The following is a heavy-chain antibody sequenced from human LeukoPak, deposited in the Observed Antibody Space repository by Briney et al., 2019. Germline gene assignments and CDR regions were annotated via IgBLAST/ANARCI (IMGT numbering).Heavy chain of an antibody. Sequence: PSETLSLTCAVYGGSFTSYYWSWIRQPPGKGLEWIGEISHSGSTNYNPSLKSRVTMSVDTSENQFSLRLSSVTAADTAIYYCARERNRRATFYQSPLDYWGQGTLVTVSA. J-gene: IGHJ4*02. D-gene: IGHD1/OR15-1a*01. CDR2: ISHSGST. V-gene: IGHV4-34*01. CDR3: ARERNRRATFYQSPLDY. CDR1: GGSFTSYY.